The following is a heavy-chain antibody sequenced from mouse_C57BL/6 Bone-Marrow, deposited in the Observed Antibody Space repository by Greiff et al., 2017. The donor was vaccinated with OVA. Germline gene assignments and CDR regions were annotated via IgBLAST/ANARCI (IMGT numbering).Heavy chain of an antibody. D-gene: IGHD1-1*01. V-gene: IGHV1-7*01. Sequence: VKLLESGAELAKPGASVKLSCKASGYTFTSYWMHWVNQRPGQGLEWIGYINPSSGYTKYNQKFKDKATLTADKYSSTSYMQLSSLTYEDSAVDYCAKRDITTVVATDFDVWGTGTTVTVSS. J-gene: IGHJ1*03. CDR1: GYTFTSYW. CDR3: AKRDITTVVATDFDV. CDR2: INPSSGYT.